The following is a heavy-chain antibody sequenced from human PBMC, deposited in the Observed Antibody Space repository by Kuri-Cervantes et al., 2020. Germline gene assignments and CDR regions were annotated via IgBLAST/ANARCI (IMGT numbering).Heavy chain of an antibody. CDR1: GFTFTHNY. V-gene: IGHV1-2*02. CDR2: INPNSGGT. D-gene: IGHD6-19*01. Sequence: ASVKVSCKASGFTFTHNYIHWVRQAPGQGLEWMGWINPNSGGTNYSQKFQGRVTMTRDTSISTAYMELSRLRPDDTAVYYCATGYSSGWLPGVGMDVWGQGTTVTVSS. J-gene: IGHJ6*02. CDR3: ATGYSSGWLPGVGMDV.